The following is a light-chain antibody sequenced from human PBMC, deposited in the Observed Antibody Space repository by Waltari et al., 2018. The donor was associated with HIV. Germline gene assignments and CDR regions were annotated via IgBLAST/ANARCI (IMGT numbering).Light chain of an antibody. Sequence: VLTPPPSVSGLPGQRVIVSGPVDSSTLRDGYALHRYQQLPGTAPKLLIFGNSNRPSGVPDRFSGSKSGTSASLAITGLRAEDEADYYCQSYDSSLSGATVFGTGTKVTV. J-gene: IGLJ1*01. V-gene: IGLV1-40*01. CDR1: SSTLRDGYA. CDR2: GNS. CDR3: QSYDSSLSGATV.